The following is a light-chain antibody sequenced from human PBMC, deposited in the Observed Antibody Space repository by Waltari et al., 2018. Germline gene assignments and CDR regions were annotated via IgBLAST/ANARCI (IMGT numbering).Light chain of an antibody. CDR2: EVN. Sequence: QSALTQPPSASGSPGQSVTISCTGTSSDIGGYDYVSWYQQHPGKAPKVIIQEVNERPSGVPDRFSGSKAGNTASLTVSGLQAEDEADYYCSSYAGSNNLVFGGGTKLTVL. CDR1: SSDIGGYDY. CDR3: SSYAGSNNLV. V-gene: IGLV2-8*01. J-gene: IGLJ2*01.